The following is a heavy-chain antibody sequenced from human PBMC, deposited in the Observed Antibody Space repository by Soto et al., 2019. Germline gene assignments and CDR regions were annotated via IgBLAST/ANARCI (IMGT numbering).Heavy chain of an antibody. Sequence: PSETLSLTCAVYGGSFSGDYWSWIRQPPGKGLEWIGEINHSGSTNYKPSLKSRVTISVDTSKNQFSLKLSSVTAADTAVYYCARLYCSSTSCYEYYYGMVVWGQGTTVTLSS. CDR2: INHSGST. CDR1: GGSFSGDY. CDR3: ARLYCSSTSCYEYYYGMVV. D-gene: IGHD2-2*01. J-gene: IGHJ6*02. V-gene: IGHV4-34*01.